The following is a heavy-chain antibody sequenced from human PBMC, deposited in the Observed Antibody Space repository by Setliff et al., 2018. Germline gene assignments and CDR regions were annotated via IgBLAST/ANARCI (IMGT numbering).Heavy chain of an antibody. CDR1: GGSLSRDNYF. Sequence: SETLSLTCTGSGGSLSRDNYFWSWIRHLPGKGLQWLGHIYYTGKTYYNPSLKSRLEMSVDTSKREFALRLSSVTAADTAVYYCARTSTYVLGSGSYWDRWFDPWSQGTLVTVSS. V-gene: IGHV4-30-4*02. CDR2: IYYTGKT. CDR3: ARTSTYVLGSGSYWDRWFDP. J-gene: IGHJ5*02. D-gene: IGHD3-10*01.